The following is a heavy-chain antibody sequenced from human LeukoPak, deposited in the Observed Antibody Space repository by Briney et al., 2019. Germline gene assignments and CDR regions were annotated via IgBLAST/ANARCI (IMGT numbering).Heavy chain of an antibody. Sequence: GGSLRLSCAASGFTFDDYAMHWVRQAPGKGLEWVSGISWNSGSIGYADSVKGRFTISRDNAKNSLYLQMNSLRAEDTALYYCAKARYYYDSSGYPTFDYWGQGTLVTVSS. CDR2: ISWNSGSI. V-gene: IGHV3-9*01. CDR1: GFTFDDYA. D-gene: IGHD3-22*01. J-gene: IGHJ4*02. CDR3: AKARYYYDSSGYPTFDY.